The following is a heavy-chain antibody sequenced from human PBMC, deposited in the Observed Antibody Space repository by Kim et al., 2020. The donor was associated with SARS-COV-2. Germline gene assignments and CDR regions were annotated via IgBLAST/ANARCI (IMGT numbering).Heavy chain of an antibody. D-gene: IGHD6-19*01. V-gene: IGHV5-51*01. J-gene: IGHJ4*02. Sequence: PSFQGQVTISADKSSSTAYLQWSSLKASDTAMYYCARLGYSSCWKLFDYWGQGTLVTVSS. CDR3: ARLGYSSCWKLFDY.